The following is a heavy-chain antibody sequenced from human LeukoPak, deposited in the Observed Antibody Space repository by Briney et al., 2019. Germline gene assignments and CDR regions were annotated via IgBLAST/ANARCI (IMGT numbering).Heavy chain of an antibody. D-gene: IGHD3-10*01. J-gene: IGHJ4*02. CDR1: GGSISSYY. CDR2: IYNRWST. Sequence: SEILSLTCTVSGGSISSYYWNWIRQPPGKGLEWIGYIYNRWSTNNNPSLKSRVTISVYTSKKQFSLKLSSVTAADTAVYYCARETPYGSGSYPFDYWGQGILVTVSS. V-gene: IGHV4-59*01. CDR3: ARETPYGSGSYPFDY.